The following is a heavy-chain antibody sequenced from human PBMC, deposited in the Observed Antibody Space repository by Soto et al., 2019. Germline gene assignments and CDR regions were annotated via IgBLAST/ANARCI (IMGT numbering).Heavy chain of an antibody. CDR1: GGSISSYY. V-gene: IGHV4-59*01. CDR2: IYYSGST. D-gene: IGHD6-13*01. J-gene: IGHJ4*02. Sequence: SETLSLTCTASGGSISSYYWSWIRQPPGKGLEWIGYIYYSGSTNYNPSLKSRVTISVDTSKNQFSLKLSSVTAADTAVYYCARRSRAYSSSGNFDYWGQGTLVTVSS. CDR3: ARRSRAYSSSGNFDY.